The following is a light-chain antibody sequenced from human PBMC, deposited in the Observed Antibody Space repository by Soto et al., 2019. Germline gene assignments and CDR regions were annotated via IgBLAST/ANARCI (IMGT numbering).Light chain of an antibody. J-gene: IGLJ2*01. V-gene: IGLV2-8*01. Sequence: QSALTQPASVSGSPGQSITISCTGTSSDVGVYNYVSWYQQHPGKAPKLMIYEVNKRPSGVPDRFSGSKSGNTASLTVSGLQAEDEADYYCSSYGGSSNLVFGGGTKLTVL. CDR2: EVN. CDR1: SSDVGVYNY. CDR3: SSYGGSSNLV.